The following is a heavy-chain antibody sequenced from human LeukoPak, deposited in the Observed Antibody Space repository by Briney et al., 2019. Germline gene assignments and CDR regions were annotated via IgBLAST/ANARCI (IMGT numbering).Heavy chain of an antibody. CDR2: FDPEDGET. J-gene: IGHJ4*02. CDR1: GYTLTELS. CDR3: ATDLGYYYSGGY. V-gene: IGHV1-24*01. Sequence: ASVKVSCKVSGYTLTELSMHWVRQAPGKGLEWMGGFDPEDGETIYAQKFQGRVTMTEDTSTDTAYMELSSLRSEDTAVYYCATDLGYYYSGGYWGQGTLVTVSS. D-gene: IGHD3-10*01.